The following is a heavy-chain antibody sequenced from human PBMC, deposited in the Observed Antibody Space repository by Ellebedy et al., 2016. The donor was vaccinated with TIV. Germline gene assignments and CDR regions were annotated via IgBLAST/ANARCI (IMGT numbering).Heavy chain of an antibody. CDR1: GFTFDDFA. Sequence: GGSLRLSCAVSGFTFDDFAMHWVRQAPGRGLEWVSVISWASDTTSYVDSVKGRFTIPRDNSRNSLYLQMNSLRAEDTAVYYCAKDWTVEASYGWGVDCWGQGTLVTVSS. CDR3: AKDWTVEASYGWGVDC. J-gene: IGHJ4*02. D-gene: IGHD3-16*01. V-gene: IGHV3-43D*03. CDR2: ISWASDTT.